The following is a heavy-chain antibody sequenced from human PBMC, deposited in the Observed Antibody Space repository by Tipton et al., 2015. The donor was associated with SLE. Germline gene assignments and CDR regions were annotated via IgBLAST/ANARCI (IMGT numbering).Heavy chain of an antibody. Sequence: TLSLTCTVSGDSINSHYWSWIRQPPGKGLEWIGSIYYSGSTYYNPSLKSRVTISVDTSKNQFSLKLSSVTAADTAVYYCAMRQSIDYWGQGTLVTVSS. D-gene: IGHD3-9*01. V-gene: IGHV4-59*11. CDR1: GDSINSHY. J-gene: IGHJ4*02. CDR2: IYYSGST. CDR3: AMRQSIDY.